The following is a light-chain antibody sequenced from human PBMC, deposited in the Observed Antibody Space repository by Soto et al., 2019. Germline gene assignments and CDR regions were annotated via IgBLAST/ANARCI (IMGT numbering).Light chain of an antibody. CDR2: EVS. Sequence: QSALTQPPSVSGSPGQSVTISCTGTCSDIGSYNRVSWYQQPPGTAPKLMIYEVSNRPSGVPDRFSGSKSGNTASLTISGLQAEDEADYYCNSFTISSTYVFGTGTKVTVL. CDR3: NSFTISSTYV. CDR1: CSDIGSYNR. V-gene: IGLV2-18*02. J-gene: IGLJ1*01.